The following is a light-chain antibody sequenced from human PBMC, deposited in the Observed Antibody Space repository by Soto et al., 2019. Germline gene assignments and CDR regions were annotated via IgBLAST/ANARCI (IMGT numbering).Light chain of an antibody. CDR2: SAS. J-gene: IGKJ1*01. CDR1: QSVSIN. V-gene: IGKV3-15*01. CDR3: QQYHTYPRT. Sequence: EIVTTQSPATLSVSPGERVALSCRASQSVSINLAWYHQKPGQAPRLLISSASTRATGIPARFSGSGSGTEFTLSISSLQPDDFATYYCQQYHTYPRTFGQGTKVDIK.